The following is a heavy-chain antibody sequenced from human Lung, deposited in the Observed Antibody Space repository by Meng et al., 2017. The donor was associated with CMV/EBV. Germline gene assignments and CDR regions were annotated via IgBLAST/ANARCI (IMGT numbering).Heavy chain of an antibody. CDR3: ASPGGMDV. CDR2: INPNFGTA. D-gene: IGHD3-10*01. Sequence: SVKVSCKASGGTFSSYAIRWVRQAPGQGLEWMGRINPNFGTANYAQKFQGRVTITTDESTSTAYMELSSLRSEGAAVYYCASPGGMDVWGQGTRVTVSS. V-gene: IGHV1-69*05. J-gene: IGHJ6*02. CDR1: GGTFSSYA.